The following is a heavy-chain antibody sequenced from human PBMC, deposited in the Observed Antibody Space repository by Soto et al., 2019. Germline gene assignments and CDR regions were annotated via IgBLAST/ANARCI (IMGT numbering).Heavy chain of an antibody. J-gene: IGHJ4*02. CDR2: IYYSGST. D-gene: IGHD6-19*01. V-gene: IGHV4-39*01. Sequence: SETLSLTCTVSGGSISSSSYYWGWIRQPPGKGLEWIGSIYYSGSTYYNPSLKSRVTISVDTSKNQFSLKLSSVTAADTAVYYCARRGSSGWYYYFDYWGQGTLGTVSA. CDR1: GGSISSSSYY. CDR3: ARRGSSGWYYYFDY.